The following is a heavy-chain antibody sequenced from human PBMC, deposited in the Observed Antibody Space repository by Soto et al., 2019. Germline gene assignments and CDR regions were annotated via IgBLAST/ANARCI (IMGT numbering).Heavy chain of an antibody. CDR1: RCIFTNKD. CDR3: ARMETFGSLNWFDP. Sequence: ASVKVFCNAPRCIFTNKDVSWVRQATGQGLEWMGWMNPGSGDTGYAQKFQGRVTMTRDISIATAYMELSSLRSDDTAIYYCARMETFGSLNWFDPWGQGNLVNVSS. J-gene: IGHJ5*02. D-gene: IGHD3-16*01. CDR2: MNPGSGDT. V-gene: IGHV1-8*01.